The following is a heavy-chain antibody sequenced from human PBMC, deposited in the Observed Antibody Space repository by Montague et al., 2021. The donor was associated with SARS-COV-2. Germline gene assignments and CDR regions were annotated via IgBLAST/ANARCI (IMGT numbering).Heavy chain of an antibody. CDR3: ARAPGAHITLVGVVTAFDY. V-gene: IGHV4-38-2*02. Sequence: SETLSLTCTVSGYSISSGYYCCWFRHHPGKGLEWIGSIYHSGSTXYDPSLNSRLTILVDTSKNQFSLQLSSVTAADTAVYYCARAPGAHITLVGVVTAFDYWGQGTLVTVSS. D-gene: IGHD3-3*01. CDR1: GYSISSGYY. CDR2: IYHSGST. J-gene: IGHJ4*02.